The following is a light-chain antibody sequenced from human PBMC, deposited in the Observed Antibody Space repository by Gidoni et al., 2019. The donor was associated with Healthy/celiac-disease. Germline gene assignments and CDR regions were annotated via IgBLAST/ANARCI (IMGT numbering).Light chain of an antibody. V-gene: IGKV1-39*01. CDR1: QSISSY. CDR3: QQSYSTYYT. Sequence: DIQMTQSPSSLSASVGDRVTITCRASQSISSYVNWYQQKPGKAPKLLIYAASSLQSGVPSRFSGSGSGTDFTLTISSLQPGDFAAYYCQQSYSTYYTFGQGTKLEIK. CDR2: AAS. J-gene: IGKJ2*01.